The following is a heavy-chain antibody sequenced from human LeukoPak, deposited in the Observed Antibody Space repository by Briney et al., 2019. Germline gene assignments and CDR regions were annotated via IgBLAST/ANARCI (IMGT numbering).Heavy chain of an antibody. Sequence: GGSLRLSCAASGVTFRSYGMHWVRQAPGKGLEWVALISSDGNDKLYGDSVRGRFTISRDDSKSTLYLQMNSLRAEDTAVYYCARGRDYYDRPELAYFDYWGQGTLVTVSS. CDR3: ARGRDYYDRPELAYFDY. J-gene: IGHJ4*02. CDR1: GVTFRSYG. D-gene: IGHD3-22*01. CDR2: ISSDGNDK. V-gene: IGHV3-30*03.